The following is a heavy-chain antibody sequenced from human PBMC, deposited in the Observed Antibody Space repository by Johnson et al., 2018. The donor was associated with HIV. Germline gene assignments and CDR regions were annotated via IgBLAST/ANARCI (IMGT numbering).Heavy chain of an antibody. D-gene: IGHD2-15*01. CDR3: ASYCSGGSCYRRSPSDAFDI. Sequence: QVQLVESGGGLVKPGESLRLSCAASGFTFSNAWMHWVRQAPGKGLEWVAVISYDGSNKYYADSVKDRFTISSDNSKNTLYLQMNSLRAEDTAVYYCASYCSGGSCYRRSPSDAFDIWGQGTMVTVSS. J-gene: IGHJ3*02. CDR2: ISYDGSNK. V-gene: IGHV3-30*03. CDR1: GFTFSNAW.